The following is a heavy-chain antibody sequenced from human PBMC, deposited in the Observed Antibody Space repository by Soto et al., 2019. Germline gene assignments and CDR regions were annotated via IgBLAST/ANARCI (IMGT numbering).Heavy chain of an antibody. J-gene: IGHJ5*02. CDR3: ARGGGRPNWFDP. D-gene: IGHD1-26*01. Sequence: QVQLVQSGAEVKKPGASVKVSCKASGYTFTNYYMHWLRQAPGQGLEWMAIINPSGGSTTYAQKFQGRVTMTRDTSTSTVCMELSSLKSEDTAVYYCARGGGRPNWFDPWGQGTLVTVSS. V-gene: IGHV1-46*01. CDR2: INPSGGST. CDR1: GYTFTNYY.